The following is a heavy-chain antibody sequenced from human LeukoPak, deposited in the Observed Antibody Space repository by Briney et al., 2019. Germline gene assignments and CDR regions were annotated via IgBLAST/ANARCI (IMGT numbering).Heavy chain of an antibody. V-gene: IGHV3-73*01. J-gene: IGHJ3*02. CDR2: IRSKANSYAT. CDR1: GFTVSGSA. D-gene: IGHD3-9*01. Sequence: PGGSLRLSCAASGFTVSGSAMHWVRQASGKGLEWVGRIRSKANSYATAYAASVKGRFTISRDDSKNTAYLQMNSLKTEDTAVYYCTRPIAYATPYDILTGYSPNDAFDIWGQGTMVTVSS. CDR3: TRPIAYATPYDILTGYSPNDAFDI.